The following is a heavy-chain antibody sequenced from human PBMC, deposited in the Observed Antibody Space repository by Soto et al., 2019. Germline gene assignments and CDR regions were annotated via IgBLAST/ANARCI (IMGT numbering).Heavy chain of an antibody. CDR2: ISSSSSYI. Sequence: PGGSLRFPCAVSGFTFSSYGMNWVRQAQGKGLEWVSSISSSSSYIYYADSVKGRFTIARDNAKNSLYLQMNSLRAEDTAVYYCARGKIVVVADSGTNWFAPWGQGTLVTVSS. CDR3: ARGKIVVVADSGTNWFAP. V-gene: IGHV3-21*01. D-gene: IGHD2-15*01. CDR1: GFTFSSYG. J-gene: IGHJ5*02.